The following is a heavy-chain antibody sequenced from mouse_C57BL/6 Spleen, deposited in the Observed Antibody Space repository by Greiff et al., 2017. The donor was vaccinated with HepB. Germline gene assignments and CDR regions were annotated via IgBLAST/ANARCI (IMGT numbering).Heavy chain of an antibody. D-gene: IGHD3-2*02. Sequence: QVQLQQSGPELVKPGASVKISCKASGYSFTSYYIHWVKQRPGQGLEWIGWIYPGSGNTKYNEKFKGKATLTADTSSSTAYMQLSSLTSEDSAVYSCARCDSSGYLAWFAYWGHGTLVTVSA. CDR1: GYSFTSYY. CDR2: IYPGSGNT. J-gene: IGHJ3*01. V-gene: IGHV1-66*01. CDR3: ARCDSSGYLAWFAY.